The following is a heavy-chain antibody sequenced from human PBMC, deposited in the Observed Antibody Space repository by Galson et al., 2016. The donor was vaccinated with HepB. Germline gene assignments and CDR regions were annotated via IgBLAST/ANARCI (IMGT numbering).Heavy chain of an antibody. CDR1: GLPASNDY. D-gene: IGHD5-18*01. J-gene: IGHJ4*02. Sequence: SLRLSCAAYGLPASNDYMSWVRQAPGKGLEWVGRLKSYTDGGTTEYAAPMKGRFTFSRDESNNRLYLQMNSLKTEDTAVYYCTTSSTRGYTYGPSAYWGRGTLVAVSS. CDR3: TTSSTRGYTYGPSAY. V-gene: IGHV3-15*01. CDR2: LKSYTDGGTT.